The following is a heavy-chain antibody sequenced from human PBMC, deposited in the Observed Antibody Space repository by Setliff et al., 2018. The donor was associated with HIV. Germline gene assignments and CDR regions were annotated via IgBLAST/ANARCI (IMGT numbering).Heavy chain of an antibody. CDR3: ARNIDMHYDFWSAYDY. CDR1: GYTFTGSY. CDR2: INPYTRDT. V-gene: IGHV1-2*02. D-gene: IGHD3-3*01. J-gene: IGHJ4*02. Sequence: ASVKVSCKASGYTFTGSYVHWVRQAPGQGLEWMAWINPYTRDTNYAQKFQGRVSMARDTSISTAYMELRSLTSDDTAVYYCARNIDMHYDFWSAYDYWGQGALVTVSS.